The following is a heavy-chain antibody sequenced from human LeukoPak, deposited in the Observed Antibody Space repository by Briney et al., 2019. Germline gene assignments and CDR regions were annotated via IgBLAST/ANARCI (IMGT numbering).Heavy chain of an antibody. CDR2: IYTSGST. V-gene: IGHV4-4*07. J-gene: IGHJ3*02. D-gene: IGHD5-12*01. CDR3: AREILAGSASNNAWFKTVARHDAFDI. Sequence: SETLSLTCTVSGGSISSYYWSWIRQPAGKGLEWIGRIYTSGSTNYNPSLKSRVTMSVDTSKNQFSLKLSSVTAADTAVYYCAREILAGSASNNAWFKTVARHDAFDIWGQGTMVTVSS. CDR1: GGSISSYY.